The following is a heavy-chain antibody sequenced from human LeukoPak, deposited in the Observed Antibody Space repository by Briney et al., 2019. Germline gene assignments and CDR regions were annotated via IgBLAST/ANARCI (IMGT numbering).Heavy chain of an antibody. Sequence: ASVKVSCKASGYTFTSYGISWVRQAPGQGLEWMGRISAYNGNTNYAQKLQGRVTMTTDTSTSTAYMELRSLRSDDTAVYFCARGRSHYDDSDYHETGFDHWGQGTLVTVSS. V-gene: IGHV1-18*01. CDR2: ISAYNGNT. CDR1: GYTFTSYG. J-gene: IGHJ4*02. CDR3: ARGRSHYDDSDYHETGFDH. D-gene: IGHD3-22*01.